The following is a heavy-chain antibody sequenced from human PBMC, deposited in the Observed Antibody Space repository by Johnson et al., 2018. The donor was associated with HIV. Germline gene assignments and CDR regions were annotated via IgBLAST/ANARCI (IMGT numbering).Heavy chain of an antibody. V-gene: IGHV3-23*04. D-gene: IGHD6-13*01. J-gene: IGHJ3*02. CDR3: ARVRAGIAAAGRGDDI. CDR1: GFTFSSYA. Sequence: VQLVESGGGLVQPGGSLRLSCAASGFTFSSYAVSWVRQAPGKGLEWVSGASGSGGTTYYVDSVKGRFTISRDNAKNSLYLQMNSLRAEDTAVYYCARVRAGIAAAGRGDDIWGQGTMVTVSS. CDR2: ASGSGGTT.